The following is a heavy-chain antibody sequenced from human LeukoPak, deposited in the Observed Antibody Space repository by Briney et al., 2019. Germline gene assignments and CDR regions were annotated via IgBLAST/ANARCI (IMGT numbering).Heavy chain of an antibody. Sequence: SETLSLTCTVSGDSISSGGYYWSWIRQHPGKGLEWIGYIYYSGSTYYNPSLKSRVTISVDTSKNQFSLKLSSVTAADTAVYYWARDHAAVTRGWFDPWGQGTLVTVSS. CDR1: GDSISSGGYY. V-gene: IGHV4-31*03. D-gene: IGHD4-17*01. CDR3: ARDHAAVTRGWFDP. CDR2: IYYSGST. J-gene: IGHJ5*02.